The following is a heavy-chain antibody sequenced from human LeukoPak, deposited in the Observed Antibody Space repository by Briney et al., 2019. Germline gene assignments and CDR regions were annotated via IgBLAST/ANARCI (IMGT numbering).Heavy chain of an antibody. Sequence: GGSLRLSCAASGFTFDDYAMHWVRQAPGKGLEWVSGISWNSGSIGYADSVKGRFTISRDNAKNSLYLQMNSLRAEDTALYYCAKGDIVVVTASHFDYWGQGTLVTVSS. J-gene: IGHJ4*02. D-gene: IGHD2-21*02. CDR3: AKGDIVVVTASHFDY. V-gene: IGHV3-9*01. CDR1: GFTFDDYA. CDR2: ISWNSGSI.